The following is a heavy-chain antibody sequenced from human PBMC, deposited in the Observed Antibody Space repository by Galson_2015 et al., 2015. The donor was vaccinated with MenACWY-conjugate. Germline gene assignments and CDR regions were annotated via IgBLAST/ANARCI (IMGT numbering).Heavy chain of an antibody. CDR1: GGTFSSYT. V-gene: IGHV1-69*13. Sequence: QSGAEVKKPGASVKVSCKTSGGTFSSYTISWVRQAPGQGLEWMRGIIPIFGTANYAQKFQGRVTITADESTGTVYMELSSLRSEDTAVYYCARVRGVTMIVVPGLNWFDPWGQGTLVTVSS. CDR3: ARVRGVTMIVVPGLNWFDP. D-gene: IGHD3-22*01. J-gene: IGHJ5*02. CDR2: IIPIFGTA.